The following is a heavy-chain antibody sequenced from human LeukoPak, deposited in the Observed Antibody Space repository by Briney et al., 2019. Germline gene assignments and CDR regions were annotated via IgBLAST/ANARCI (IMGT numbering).Heavy chain of an antibody. J-gene: IGHJ4*02. V-gene: IGHV4-59*01. CDR2: MYNRGGT. CDR1: GDSISNYY. Sequence: SETLSLTCTVSGDSISNYYWSWIRQSPGKELEWIGYMYNRGGTIYNPSLKSRVTISTDTSKNQFSLGPTSVTAADTAVYCARAEKAVTGTLDSWGQGTLITVSS. D-gene: IGHD6-19*01. CDR3: ARAEKAVTGTLDS.